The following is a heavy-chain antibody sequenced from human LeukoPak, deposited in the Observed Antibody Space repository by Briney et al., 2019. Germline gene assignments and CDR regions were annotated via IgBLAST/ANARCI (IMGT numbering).Heavy chain of an antibody. D-gene: IGHD6-19*01. V-gene: IGHV4-39*01. J-gene: IGHJ4*02. CDR1: GGSISISNYY. CDR3: ARKQWVMYYFDS. CDR2: FYYSGST. Sequence: PSETLSLTCTVSGGSISISNYYWGWLRQPPGKGLEWIGSFYYSGSTYYNPSLKSRVTISVDTSKSQFSLKLSSVTAADTAVYYCARKQWVMYYFDSWGLGTLVTVSS.